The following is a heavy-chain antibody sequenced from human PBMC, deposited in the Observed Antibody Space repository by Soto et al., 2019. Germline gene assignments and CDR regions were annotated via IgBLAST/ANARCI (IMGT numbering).Heavy chain of an antibody. CDR1: GGSISNYY. D-gene: IGHD3-3*01. CDR3: ARGGQAFWSGPFDY. J-gene: IGHJ4*02. Sequence: SETLSLTCTVSGGSISNYYCNWIRQPAGKGLEWIGRIDTSGSTNYNPSLKSRVTMSVDTSKQEFSLKLSSVTAADTALYYCARGGQAFWSGPFDYWGRGDLATVSS. CDR2: IDTSGST. V-gene: IGHV4-4*07.